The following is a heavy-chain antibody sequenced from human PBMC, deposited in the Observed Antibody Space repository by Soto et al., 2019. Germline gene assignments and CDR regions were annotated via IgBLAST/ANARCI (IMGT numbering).Heavy chain of an antibody. CDR1: GGSISSYY. Sequence: PSETLSLTCTVSGGSISSYYWSWIRQPPGKGLEWIGYIFYSGTTYNNPSLRSRVTISVDTSKNQFSLKLSSVTAADTAVYYCLRHLTRWDFYMDVWGKGTTVTVSS. CDR3: LRHLTRWDFYMDV. J-gene: IGHJ6*03. D-gene: IGHD3-3*01. CDR2: IFYSGTT. V-gene: IGHV4-59*08.